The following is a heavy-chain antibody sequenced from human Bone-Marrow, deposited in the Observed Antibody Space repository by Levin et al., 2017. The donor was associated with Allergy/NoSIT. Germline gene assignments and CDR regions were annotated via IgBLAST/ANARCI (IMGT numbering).Heavy chain of an antibody. CDR1: GYSFSGYY. Sequence: ASVKVSCKAFGYSFSGYYMHWVRQAPGQGLEWLGWIKPTSGGTNFAQRFLGRVTMTRDTSTGTVYMGLSRLTSDDTAVYYCARGGPVPVGASTYFFDNWGQGTLVTVSS. CDR3: ARGGPVPVGASTYFFDN. CDR2: IKPTSGGT. D-gene: IGHD4/OR15-4a*01. J-gene: IGHJ4*02. V-gene: IGHV1-2*02.